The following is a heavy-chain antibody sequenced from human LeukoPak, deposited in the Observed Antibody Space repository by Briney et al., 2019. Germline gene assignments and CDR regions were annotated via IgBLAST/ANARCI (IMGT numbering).Heavy chain of an antibody. CDR1: GDSVSSNSAA. D-gene: IGHD2-21*02. V-gene: IGHV6-1*01. CDR2: TYYRSKWYN. J-gene: IGHJ6*02. Sequence: SQTLSLTCAISGDSVSSNSAAWNWIRQSPSRGLEWLGRTYYRSKWYNDYAVSVKSRITINPDTSKNQFSLQLNSVTPEDTAVYYCARTPNYCGGDCYSSIQNNYYYYYGMDVWGQGTTVTVSS. CDR3: ARTPNYCGGDCYSSIQNNYYYYYGMDV.